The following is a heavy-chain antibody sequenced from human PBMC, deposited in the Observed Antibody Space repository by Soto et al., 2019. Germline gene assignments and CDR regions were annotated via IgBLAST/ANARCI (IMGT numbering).Heavy chain of an antibody. D-gene: IGHD3-10*01. CDR1: GASVSSDIYY. V-gene: IGHV4-39*01. Sequence: SGTLALTCTVSGASVSSDIYYWAGIRQPPGRGLESIGNRHHTGTTSYNPSLRSRVTIFVDTSNNQFSLRLSSVTAADTAVYYCARHSLQGWTVGSDYFDSWGQGTLVTVSS. CDR2: RHHTGTT. CDR3: ARHSLQGWTVGSDYFDS. J-gene: IGHJ4*02.